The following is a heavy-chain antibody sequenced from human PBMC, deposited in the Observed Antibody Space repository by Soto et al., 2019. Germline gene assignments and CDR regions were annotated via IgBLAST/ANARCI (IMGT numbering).Heavy chain of an antibody. CDR3: VKSTSAAITMVRNIQNYYYYGMDV. D-gene: IGHD3-10*01. J-gene: IGHJ6*02. CDR2: ISSNGGST. Sequence: PGGSLRLSCSASGFTFSSYAMHWVRQAPGKGLEYVSAISSNGGSTYYADSVKGRFTITRDNSKNTLYLQMSSLRAEDTAVYYCVKSTSAAITMVRNIQNYYYYGMDVWGQGTTVTVSS. V-gene: IGHV3-64D*06. CDR1: GFTFSSYA.